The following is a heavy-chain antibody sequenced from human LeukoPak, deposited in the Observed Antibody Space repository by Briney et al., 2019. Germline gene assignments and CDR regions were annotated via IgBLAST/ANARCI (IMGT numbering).Heavy chain of an antibody. CDR3: ARDRQYYYGSGSYSLPNYYYGMDV. Sequence: ASVKVSCKASGYTFTGCDMHWGRQSPGQGLEGWGGINPNSGVTNYAQKFQGRVPMTRDTSISTAYMELSRLRSDDTAVYYCARDRQYYYGSGSYSLPNYYYGMDVWGQGTTVTVSS. CDR1: GYTFTGCD. J-gene: IGHJ6*02. V-gene: IGHV1-2*02. D-gene: IGHD3-10*01. CDR2: INPNSGVT.